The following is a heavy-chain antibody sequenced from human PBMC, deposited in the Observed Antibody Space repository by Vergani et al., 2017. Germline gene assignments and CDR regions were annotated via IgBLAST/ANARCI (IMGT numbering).Heavy chain of an antibody. CDR2: VFHSGSA. J-gene: IGHJ4*02. CDR1: GYSISRGYY. V-gene: IGHV4-38-2*02. CDR3: ARRCSSTSCYDY. D-gene: IGHD2-2*01. Sequence: QVQLQESGPGLVKPSETLSLTCSVSGYSISRGYYWGWIRQPPGKGLEWIATVFHSGSAYYNPSLRRRVTISVETSKNQFSLRLTTLTAADTAVYYCARRCSSTSCYDYWGQGTLVTVSS.